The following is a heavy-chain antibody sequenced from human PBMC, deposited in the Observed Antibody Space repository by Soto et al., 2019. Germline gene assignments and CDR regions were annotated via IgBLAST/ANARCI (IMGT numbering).Heavy chain of an antibody. D-gene: IGHD2-21*01. J-gene: IGHJ4*02. CDR3: ARDYWPSPIAVIGPADY. Sequence: PGGSLRLSCAASGFTFSSYAMSWVRQAPGKGLEWVSAISGSGGSTYYADSVKGRFTISRDNSKNTLYLQMHSLRGEDTAVYYCARDYWPSPIAVIGPADYWGLGTPVTVSS. CDR1: GFTFSSYA. CDR2: ISGSGGST. V-gene: IGHV3-23*01.